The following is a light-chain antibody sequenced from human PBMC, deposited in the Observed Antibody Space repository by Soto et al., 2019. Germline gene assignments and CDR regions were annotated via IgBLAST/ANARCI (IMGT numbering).Light chain of an antibody. Sequence: EIKMTQSASSLSASIGDRVTITCRASQSIDRYVNWYQQKPGKAPKLLIYGASSLQSGVPSRFSGSGSGTEFALTISSLQPDDFATYYCQQYNTYSWTFGPGTKVAIK. CDR2: GAS. CDR3: QQYNTYSWT. V-gene: IGKV1-39*01. J-gene: IGKJ1*01. CDR1: QSIDRY.